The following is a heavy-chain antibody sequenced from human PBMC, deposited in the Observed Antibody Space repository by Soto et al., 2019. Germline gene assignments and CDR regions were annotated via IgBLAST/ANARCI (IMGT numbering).Heavy chain of an antibody. CDR3: TRPDGATYNFRY. CDR2: ISTTGGST. V-gene: IGHV3-23*01. D-gene: IGHD1-1*01. J-gene: IGHJ4*02. CDR1: GFTFNAYS. Sequence: DVQLLESGGRLVQPGGSLRLSCAASGFTFNAYSLSWVRQAPGKGLQWVSAISTTGGSTYYAVSVKGRFTISRDNSQNTPSLQMNSLRAEDTAVYYCTRPDGATYNFRYWGQGTLVTVSS.